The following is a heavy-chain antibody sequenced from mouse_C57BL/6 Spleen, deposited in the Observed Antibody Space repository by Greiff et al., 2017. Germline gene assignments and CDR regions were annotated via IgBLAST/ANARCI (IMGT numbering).Heavy chain of an antibody. CDR1: GFSLTSYG. J-gene: IGHJ4*01. V-gene: IGHV2-2*01. Sequence: QVQLQQSGPGLVQPSQSLSITCTASGFSLTSYGVHWVRQSPGKGLAWLGVIWSGGSTDYNAAFISRLSISKDNSKSQVFFKMNRLQADDTAIYYCARNLGDRTPYYYAMDYWGQGTSVTVSS. CDR2: IWSGGST. D-gene: IGHD3-2*01. CDR3: ARNLGDRTPYYYAMDY.